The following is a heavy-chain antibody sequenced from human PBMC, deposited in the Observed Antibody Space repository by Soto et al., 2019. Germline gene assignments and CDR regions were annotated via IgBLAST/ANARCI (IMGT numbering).Heavy chain of an antibody. D-gene: IGHD3-9*01. CDR2: INPNGGST. CDR3: ARGHRRTHDILSGYYPGLEY. CDR1: GYTFTNYY. Sequence: QVQLVQSGAEVKKPGASVKVFCKASGYTFTNYYVHWVRQAPGQGLEWVGMINPNGGSTSNAQNFQGRVSMTSDTSTTTVYMELRTLRSEDTAVYYCARGHRRTHDILSGYYPGLEYWGQGTRVTVSS. J-gene: IGHJ4*02. V-gene: IGHV1-46*01.